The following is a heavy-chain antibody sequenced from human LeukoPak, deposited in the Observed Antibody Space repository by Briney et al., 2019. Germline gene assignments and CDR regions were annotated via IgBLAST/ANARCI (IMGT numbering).Heavy chain of an antibody. Sequence: PSETLSLTCAVSGGSISSGGYSWSWIRQPPGKGLEWIGYIYHSGGTSYNSSLKNRVTISVDRSKDQFSLKLSSVTAADTAVYYCASINYYDSSGYYADFDYWGQGTLVTVSS. V-gene: IGHV4-30-2*02. J-gene: IGHJ4*02. D-gene: IGHD3-22*01. CDR3: ASINYYDSSGYYADFDY. CDR2: IYHSGGT. CDR1: GGSISSGGYS.